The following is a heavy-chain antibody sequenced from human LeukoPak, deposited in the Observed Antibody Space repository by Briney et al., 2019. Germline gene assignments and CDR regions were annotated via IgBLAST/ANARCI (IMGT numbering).Heavy chain of an antibody. V-gene: IGHV3-48*01. CDR2: ISSSSSAI. Sequence: INXVXQTXXXXLXWVSYISSSSSAINYADSVRGRFTISRDNAKNSLYLQMNSLRPEDTAVYYCARGGVARPDYWGQGTLVTVSS. J-gene: IGHJ4*02. D-gene: IGHD6-6*01. CDR3: ARGGVARPDY.